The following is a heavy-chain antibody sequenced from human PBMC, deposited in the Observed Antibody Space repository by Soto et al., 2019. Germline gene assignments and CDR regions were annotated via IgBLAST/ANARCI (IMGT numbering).Heavy chain of an antibody. V-gene: IGHV4-30-2*01. D-gene: IGHD3-22*01. CDR2: IYHSGST. Sequence: SETLSLTCAVSGGSISSGGYSWSWIRQPPGKGLEWIGYIYHSGSTYYNPSLKSRVTISVDRSKNQFSLKLSSVTAADTAVYYCARFDSSGYYWFDPWGQGTLVTSPQ. J-gene: IGHJ5*02. CDR3: ARFDSSGYYWFDP. CDR1: GGSISSGGYS.